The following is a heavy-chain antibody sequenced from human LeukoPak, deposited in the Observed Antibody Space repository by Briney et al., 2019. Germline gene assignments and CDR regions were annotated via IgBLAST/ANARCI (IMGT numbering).Heavy chain of an antibody. CDR3: ARSATRYYYGSGSYSVYYFDY. CDR1: GGSFSGYY. V-gene: IGHV4-59*10. J-gene: IGHJ4*02. CDR2: IYTSGST. Sequence: SETLSLTCAVYGGSFSGYYWSWIRQPAGKGLEWIGRIYTSGSTNYNPSLKSRVTMSVDTSKNQFSLKLSSVTAADTAVYYCARSATRYYYGSGSYSVYYFDYWGQGTLVTVSS. D-gene: IGHD3-10*01.